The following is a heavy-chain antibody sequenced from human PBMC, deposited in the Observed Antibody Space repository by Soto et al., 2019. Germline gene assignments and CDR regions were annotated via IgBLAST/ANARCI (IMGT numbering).Heavy chain of an antibody. Sequence: QKRSEEGCGGRLSRYWSGWVRQKNGKGLEWMGIIYPGDSDTRYSPSFQGQVTISADKSISTAYLQWSSLKASDTAMYYCATRYCSGGSCYGRDAFDIWGQGTMVTVSS. D-gene: IGHD2-15*01. CDR3: ATRYCSGGSCYGRDAFDI. CDR2: IYPGDSDT. J-gene: IGHJ3*02. V-gene: IGHV5-51*01. CDR1: GGRLSRYW.